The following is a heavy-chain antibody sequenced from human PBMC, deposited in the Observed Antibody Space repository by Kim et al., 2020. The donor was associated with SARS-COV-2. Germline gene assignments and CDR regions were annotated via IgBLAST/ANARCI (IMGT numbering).Heavy chain of an antibody. V-gene: IGHV3-23*01. J-gene: IGHJ6*02. Sequence: GGSLRLSCAASGFTFSSYAMSWVRQAPGKGLEWVSPISGSGGSTYYADSVKGRFTISRDNSKNTLYLQMNSLRAEDTAVYYCAKEVEEGIAAAGRYYYYGMDVWGQGTTVTVSS. D-gene: IGHD6-13*01. CDR1: GFTFSSYA. CDR3: AKEVEEGIAAAGRYYYYGMDV. CDR2: ISGSGGST.